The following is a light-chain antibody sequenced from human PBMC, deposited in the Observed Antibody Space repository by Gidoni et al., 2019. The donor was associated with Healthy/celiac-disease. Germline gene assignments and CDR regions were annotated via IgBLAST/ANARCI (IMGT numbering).Light chain of an antibody. CDR1: QSVSSN. CDR3: QQYNNWPLYT. J-gene: IGKJ2*01. CDR2: GAS. V-gene: IGKV3-15*01. Sequence: EIVMTQSPAPLAVAPGARATLSCRASQSVSSNLAWYQPKPGQAPRLLIYGASTRATGIPARFSGSGSGTEFTLTISSLQSEDFAVYYCQQYNNWPLYTFGQGTKLEIK.